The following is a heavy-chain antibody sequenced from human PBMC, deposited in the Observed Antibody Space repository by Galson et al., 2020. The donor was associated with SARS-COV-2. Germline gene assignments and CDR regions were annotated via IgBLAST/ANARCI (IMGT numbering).Heavy chain of an antibody. V-gene: IGHV3-11*06. D-gene: IGHD6-19*01. CDR2: ISSSSSYT. CDR1: GFTFSDYY. CDR3: ARDPSPWLVDY. Sequence: LSLTCAASGFTFSDYYMSWIRQAPGKGLEWVSYISSSSSYTNYADSVKGRFTISRDNAKNSLYLQMNSLRAEDTAVYYCARDPSPWLVDYWGQGTLVTVSS. J-gene: IGHJ4*02.